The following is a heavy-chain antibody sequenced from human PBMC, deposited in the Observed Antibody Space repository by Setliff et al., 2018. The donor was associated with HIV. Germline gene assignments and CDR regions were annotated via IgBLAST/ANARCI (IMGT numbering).Heavy chain of an antibody. CDR2: ISPYNGDT. CDR3: VRGVTRDISGYYRDEYFQH. V-gene: IGHV1-18*01. Sequence: GASVKVSCKASGYRFNTYGISWVRQAPGQGLEWMGWISPYNGDTRFAQSLQGRVTLTTDTSTNTAYMEMRTLRSDDTAVYYCVRGVTRDISGYYRDEYFQHLGQGTPVTVSS. CDR1: GYRFNTYG. J-gene: IGHJ1*01. D-gene: IGHD3-22*01.